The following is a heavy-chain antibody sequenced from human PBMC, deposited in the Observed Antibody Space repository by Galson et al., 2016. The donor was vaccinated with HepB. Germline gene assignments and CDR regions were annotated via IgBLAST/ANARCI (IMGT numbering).Heavy chain of an antibody. CDR3: ARDCSTTTCYLLIDS. Sequence: SVKVSCKASGYIFTTYGISWVRPAPGQGLEWMGWICAYNGNTNYAQKLQGRVTMTTDTSTSTAYMELRSLRSDDTAVYYCARDCSTTTCYLLIDSWGQGTLVTVSS. D-gene: IGHD2-2*01. CDR2: ICAYNGNT. CDR1: GYIFTTYG. J-gene: IGHJ4*02. V-gene: IGHV1-18*01.